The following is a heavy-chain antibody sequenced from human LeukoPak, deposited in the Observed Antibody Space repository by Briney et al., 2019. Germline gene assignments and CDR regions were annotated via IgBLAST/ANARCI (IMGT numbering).Heavy chain of an antibody. CDR3: ARAGIGYYDSSGYYRYDAFDI. CDR1: GFTFSDYY. V-gene: IGHV3-11*01. Sequence: GFLRLSCAASGFTFSDYYMSWIRQAPGKGLEWVSYISSSGSTIYYADSVKGRFTISRDNAKNSLYLQMNSLRAEDTAVYYCARAGIGYYDSSGYYRYDAFDIWGQGTMVTVSS. D-gene: IGHD3-22*01. CDR2: ISSSGSTI. J-gene: IGHJ3*02.